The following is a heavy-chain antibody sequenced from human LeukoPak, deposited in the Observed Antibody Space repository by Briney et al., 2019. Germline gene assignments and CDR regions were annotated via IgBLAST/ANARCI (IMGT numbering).Heavy chain of an antibody. CDR2: INTNTGNP. CDR3: ARTLEMATIMGLGS. J-gene: IGHJ4*02. V-gene: IGHV7-4-1*02. D-gene: IGHD5-24*01. CDR1: GYTFTGYY. Sequence: ASVEVSCKASGYTFTGYYMHWVRQAPGQGLEWMGWINTNTGNPTYAQGFTGRFVFSLDTSVSTAYLQISSLKAEDTAVYYCARTLEMATIMGLGSWGQGTLVTVSS.